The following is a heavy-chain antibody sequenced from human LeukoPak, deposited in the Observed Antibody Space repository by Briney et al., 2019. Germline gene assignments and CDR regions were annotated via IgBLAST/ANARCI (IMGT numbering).Heavy chain of an antibody. V-gene: IGHV3-30-3*01. J-gene: IGHJ4*02. D-gene: IGHD3-22*01. CDR3: ARGNYDSSGSLHY. CDR2: ISYDGSNK. Sequence: PGGSLRLSCAASGFTFSSYAMHWVRQAPGKGLEWVAIISYDGSNKYYADSVKGRFTISRDNSKNTLYLQMNSLRTEDTAVYYCARGNYDSSGSLHYWGQGTLVTVSS. CDR1: GFTFSSYA.